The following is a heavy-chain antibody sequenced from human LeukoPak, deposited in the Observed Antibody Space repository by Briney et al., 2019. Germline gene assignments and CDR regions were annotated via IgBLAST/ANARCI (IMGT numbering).Heavy chain of an antibody. Sequence: GGSLRLSCAASEFTFVRYAMNWVRQAPGKGLEWVSYISSSSFKIGYADSVKGRFTISRDNSKNSLYLQMDSLRVEDTAVYYCVRDPSYGSSWYYYMDVWGEGTTVTVSS. CDR2: ISSSSFKI. V-gene: IGHV3-48*04. J-gene: IGHJ6*03. CDR3: VRDPSYGSSWYYYMDV. D-gene: IGHD6-13*01. CDR1: EFTFVRYA.